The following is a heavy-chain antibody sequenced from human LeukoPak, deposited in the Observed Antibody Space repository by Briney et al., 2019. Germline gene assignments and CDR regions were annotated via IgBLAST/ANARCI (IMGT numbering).Heavy chain of an antibody. CDR2: IYYSGST. CDR1: GGSISSYY. J-gene: IGHJ4*02. D-gene: IGHD3-16*01. CDR3: AREGWGGFDY. V-gene: IGHV4-59*01. Sequence: SETLSLTCTVSGGSISSYYWSWIRQPPGKGLEWIGYIYYSGSTNYNPSLKSRVTISVDTSKNQFSLKLSSVTAADTAVYYCAREGWGGFDYWGQGTLVTVSS.